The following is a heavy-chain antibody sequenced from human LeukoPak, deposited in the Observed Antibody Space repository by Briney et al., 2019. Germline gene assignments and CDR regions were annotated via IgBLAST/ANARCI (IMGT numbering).Heavy chain of an antibody. Sequence: ASVKVSCKASGYTFSGYYMHWVRQAPGQGLEWMGWINPNSGGTNYAQKFQGRVTMTRDTSISTAYMELRRLRSDDTAVYYCARDLRKEVVRGVIRGYYYGMDVWGQGTTVTVSS. J-gene: IGHJ6*02. CDR2: INPNSGGT. CDR1: GYTFSGYY. V-gene: IGHV1-2*02. D-gene: IGHD3-10*01. CDR3: ARDLRKEVVRGVIRGYYYGMDV.